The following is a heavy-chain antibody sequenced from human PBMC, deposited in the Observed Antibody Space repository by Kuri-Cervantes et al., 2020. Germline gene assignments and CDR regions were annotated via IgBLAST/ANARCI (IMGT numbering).Heavy chain of an antibody. V-gene: IGHV3-48*01. CDR3: ARDLGYQLRAFDV. Sequence: GESLKISCAASGFTFSSYSMNWVRQAPGKGLEWVSYISSSSSTICYADSVKGRFTISRDNDENSVYLQMSSLSTEDTAVYYCARDLGYQLRAFDVWGLGTLVTVSS. D-gene: IGHD2-2*01. CDR2: ISSSSSTI. J-gene: IGHJ3*01. CDR1: GFTFSSYS.